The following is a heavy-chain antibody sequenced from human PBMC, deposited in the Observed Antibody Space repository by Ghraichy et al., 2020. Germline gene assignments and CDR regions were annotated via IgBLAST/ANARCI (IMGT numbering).Heavy chain of an antibody. Sequence: ASVKVSCKASGYTFSTYDISWVRQAPGQGLEWMCWMNPNSDNTGYAQKYRGAVTFTRDTSISTAYMEVNSLTSEDTSVYYCARAIRYQLLSEFWGQGTLVTVYS. CDR3: ARAIRYQLLSEF. D-gene: IGHD2-21*01. V-gene: IGHV1-8*03. CDR1: GYTFSTYD. J-gene: IGHJ4*02. CDR2: MNPNSDNT.